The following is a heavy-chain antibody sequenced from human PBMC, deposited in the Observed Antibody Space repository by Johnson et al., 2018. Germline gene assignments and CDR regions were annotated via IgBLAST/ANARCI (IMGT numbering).Heavy chain of an antibody. V-gene: IGHV3-66*02. D-gene: IGHD2-15*01. CDR3: ASLVVVAANEAFAS. J-gene: IGHJ3*02. Sequence: EVQLLESGGGLVQPGGSLRLSCAASGFTVSSNYMSWVRQAPGNGLLWVSVIHSGGSTYYADSVKGRFTISRDNSKNTLYLQMNSLRAEDTAGYDCASLVVVAANEAFASWGQGTMVTVAS. CDR1: GFTVSSNY. CDR2: IHSGGST.